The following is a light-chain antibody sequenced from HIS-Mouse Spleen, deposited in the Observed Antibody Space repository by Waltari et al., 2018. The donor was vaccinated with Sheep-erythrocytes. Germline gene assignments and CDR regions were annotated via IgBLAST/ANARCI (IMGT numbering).Light chain of an antibody. CDR1: SSDVGSYNL. Sequence: QSALTQPASVSGSPGQSITISCTGTSSDVGSYNLVSWYQQHPGKAPKLMIYEGSKRPSGVPNRFSGSKYGNTASLTISGLQAEDEADYYCCSYAGSSTPWVFGGGTKLTVL. J-gene: IGLJ3*02. CDR3: CSYAGSSTPWV. CDR2: EGS. V-gene: IGLV2-23*01.